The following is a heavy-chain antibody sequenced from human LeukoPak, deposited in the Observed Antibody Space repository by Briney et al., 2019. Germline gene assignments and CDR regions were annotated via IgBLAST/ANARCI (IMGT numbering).Heavy chain of an antibody. CDR3: ARVVNLSFDY. D-gene: IGHD2-15*01. CDR2: VYPGDSDT. V-gene: IGHV5-51*01. J-gene: IGHJ4*02. Sequence: GESLKISCKGSGYSFTTYWIAWVRQVPGRALEWMGIVYPGDSDTRYSPSFEGQVTFSADKSINTACLQWNSLKASDTAMYYCARVVNLSFDYWGQGTLVTASS. CDR1: GYSFTTYW.